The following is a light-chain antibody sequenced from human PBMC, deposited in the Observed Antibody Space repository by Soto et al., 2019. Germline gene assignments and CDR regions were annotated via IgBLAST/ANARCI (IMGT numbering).Light chain of an antibody. CDR3: SSYTSTSSLGV. J-gene: IGLJ1*01. CDR1: GRDGGGYKY. V-gene: IGLV2-14*01. CDR2: VVS. Sequence: QAALTQPPSVSVSPGQSITISCTSTGRDGGGYKYFSWYQQHPGKAPKLIIFVVSNRPSGVSDRFSGSKSGNRASLTISGLQAEAEADYYCSSYTSTSSLGVFGNGPKVNVL.